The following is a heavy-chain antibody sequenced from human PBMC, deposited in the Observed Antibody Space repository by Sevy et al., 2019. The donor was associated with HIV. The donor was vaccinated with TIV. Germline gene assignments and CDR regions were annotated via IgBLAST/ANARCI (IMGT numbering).Heavy chain of an antibody. V-gene: IGHV3-30-3*01. D-gene: IGHD3-22*01. CDR3: AREPIFYDSSGYPSWYFDL. Sequence: GGSLRLSCGASGFTFSSYAMHWVRQAPGKGLEWVAVISYDGSNKYYADSVKGRFTISRDNSKNTLYLQMNSLRAEDTAVYYCAREPIFYDSSGYPSWYFDLWGRGTLVTVSS. CDR2: ISYDGSNK. CDR1: GFTFSSYA. J-gene: IGHJ2*01.